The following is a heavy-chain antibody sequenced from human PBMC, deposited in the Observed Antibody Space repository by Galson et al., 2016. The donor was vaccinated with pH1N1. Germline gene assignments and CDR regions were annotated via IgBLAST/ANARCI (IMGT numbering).Heavy chain of an antibody. CDR2: VSQDGTYK. CDR3: AKDQYSGFDDEAFDQ. Sequence: SLRLACAASGFSFSNYGMHWVRQAQGKGLEWVAVVSQDGTYKEYADSVKGRFNISRDNSRRTLLVHMDSLSTEDTAVYYCAKDQYSGFDDEAFDQWGQGTLVTVSS. V-gene: IGHV3-30*18. J-gene: IGHJ4*02. D-gene: IGHD5-12*01. CDR1: GFSFSNYG.